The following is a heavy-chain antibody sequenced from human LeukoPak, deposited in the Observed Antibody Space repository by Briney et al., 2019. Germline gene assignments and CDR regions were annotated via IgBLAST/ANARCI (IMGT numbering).Heavy chain of an antibody. V-gene: IGHV1-8*02. CDR3: ATYSGYAK. CDR1: RYTFTNFD. D-gene: IGHD5-12*01. CDR2: VSPKSGDT. Sequence: ASVKVSCKTSRYTFTNFDINWLRQATGQGPEWMGRVSPKSGDTGYAQKFQGRVTITRDASINTAYMELRSLTSEDTAVYYCATYSGYAKWGQGTLVTVSS. J-gene: IGHJ4*02.